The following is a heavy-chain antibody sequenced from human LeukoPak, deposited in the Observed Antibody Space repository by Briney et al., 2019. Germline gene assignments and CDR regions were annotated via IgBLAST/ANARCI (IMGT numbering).Heavy chain of an antibody. CDR3: ARVSILNLGELSEAFDI. CDR1: GFTFRKYW. D-gene: IGHD3-16*02. V-gene: IGHV3-7*05. J-gene: IGHJ3*02. Sequence: GGSLRLSCAPSGFTFRKYWMTWGRQAPGKGVEWVADIKQDGGEQYFVDAVKGLFTISRDNAKNSLYLQMNSLRAEDTAVYFCARVSILNLGELSEAFDIWGQGTMVTVSS. CDR2: IKQDGGEQ.